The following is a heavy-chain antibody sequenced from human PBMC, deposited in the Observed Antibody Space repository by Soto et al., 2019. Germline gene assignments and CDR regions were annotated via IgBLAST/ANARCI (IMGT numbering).Heavy chain of an antibody. J-gene: IGHJ4*02. CDR2: ISGSGGDT. Sequence: EVQLLESGGGLVQPGGSLRLSCSASGFTFTSYAMSWVRQAPGKGLEWVSGISGSGGDTKSADSVKGRFTISRDNFKNMLYLQMNSLRAEDTAVYYCAKHDFWTIYNTCLDSWGQGTLFTVSS. V-gene: IGHV3-23*01. CDR3: AKHDFWTIYNTCLDS. D-gene: IGHD3-3*01. CDR1: GFTFTSYA.